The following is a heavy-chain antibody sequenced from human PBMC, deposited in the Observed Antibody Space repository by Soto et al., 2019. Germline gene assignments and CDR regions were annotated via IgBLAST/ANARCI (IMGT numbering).Heavy chain of an antibody. V-gene: IGHV1-24*01. CDR1: GYTLTELS. CDR3: ATTGAAAGYFDY. D-gene: IGHD6-13*01. CDR2: FDPEDGET. J-gene: IGHJ4*02. Sequence: SVKVSCKVSGYTLTELSMHWVRQAPGKGLEWMGGFDPEDGETIYAQKFQGRVTMTEDTSTDTAYMELSSLRSEDTAVYYCATTGAAAGYFDYWGQGTLVTVSS.